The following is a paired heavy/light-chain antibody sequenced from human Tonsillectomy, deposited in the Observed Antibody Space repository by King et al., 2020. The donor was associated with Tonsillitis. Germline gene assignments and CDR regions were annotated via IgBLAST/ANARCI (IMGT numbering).Light chain of an antibody. CDR3: QQANSFPIT. CDR2: AAS. CDR1: QGISSW. Sequence: DIQMTQSPSSVSASVGDRVTITCRASQGISSWLAWYQQKPGKAPKLLIYAASSLQSGVPSRFSGSGSGTDFTLTISSLQPEDSATYYCQQANSFPITFGQGTRLEIK. J-gene: IGKJ5*01. V-gene: IGKV1D-12*01.
Heavy chain of an antibody. CDR3: ARGPTYGDYND. J-gene: IGHJ4*02. CDR2: IYFTGNT. D-gene: IGHD4-17*01. Sequence: QVQLQESGPGLVMPSETLSLTCTVSSASINNYYWSWIRQPPGKGLEWIGYIYFTGNTNYNPSLRSRVTISIDTSKTRFSLKIDSVTAEDTAVYYCARGPTYGDYNDWGQGTLVTVSS. CDR1: SASINNYY. V-gene: IGHV4-59*01.